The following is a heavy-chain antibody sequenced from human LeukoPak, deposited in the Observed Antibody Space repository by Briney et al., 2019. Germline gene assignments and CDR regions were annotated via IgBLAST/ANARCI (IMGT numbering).Heavy chain of an antibody. D-gene: IGHD5/OR15-5a*01. J-gene: IGHJ3*02. CDR3: AGLHASLGI. CDR2: ISPNSGVT. Sequence: GASVKVSSTPSGYTFTPYYMHWVTQAPGQGLEWMGWISPNSGVTNDAHKFQGRVNMNRDTAISTAYMELTRVRSDDTAVYYCAGLHASLGIWGQGTMVTVSS. CDR1: GYTFTPYY. V-gene: IGHV1-2*07.